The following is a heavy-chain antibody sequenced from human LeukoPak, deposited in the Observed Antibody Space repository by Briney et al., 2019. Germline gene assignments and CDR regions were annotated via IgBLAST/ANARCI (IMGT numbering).Heavy chain of an antibody. D-gene: IGHD3-3*01. CDR1: GGSISSGSYY. Sequence: SETLSLTCTVSGGSISSGSYYWSWIRQPAGKGLEWIGRIYTSGSTNYNPSLKSRVTISVDTSKNQFSLELSSVTAADTAVYYCARDGGTIFGVVYDAFDIWGQGTMVTASS. CDR2: IYTSGST. V-gene: IGHV4-61*02. CDR3: ARDGGTIFGVVYDAFDI. J-gene: IGHJ3*02.